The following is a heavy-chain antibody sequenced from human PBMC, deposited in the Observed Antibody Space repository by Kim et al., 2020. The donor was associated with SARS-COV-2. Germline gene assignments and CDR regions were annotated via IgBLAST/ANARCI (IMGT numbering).Heavy chain of an antibody. CDR2: IHYTGST. J-gene: IGHJ4*02. Sequence: SETLSLTCGVSGGSISGYYWSWVRQPPGKGLESIGNIHYTGSTNYNPSLKSRVTISVDTSNNQFSLNLNSVTAADSAVYFCARYGKAAAHYFDLWGQGTLVTVSS. CDR1: GGSISGYY. CDR3: ARYGKAAAHYFDL. V-gene: IGHV4-59*08. D-gene: IGHD6-25*01.